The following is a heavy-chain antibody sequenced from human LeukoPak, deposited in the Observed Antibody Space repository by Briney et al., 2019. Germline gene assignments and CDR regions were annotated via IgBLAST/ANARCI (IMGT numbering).Heavy chain of an antibody. V-gene: IGHV3-48*04. Sequence: GGSLRLSCATSGFTFSTYSLTWVRQAPGKGLEWVSYISSSSETTSYADSVKGRFTSSRDYAKNSLYLQMTSQRAEDTAVYYCARVARGNYYHFDSWGQGTLVTVSS. D-gene: IGHD1-26*01. CDR3: ARVARGNYYHFDS. J-gene: IGHJ4*02. CDR2: ISSSSETT. CDR1: GFTFSTYS.